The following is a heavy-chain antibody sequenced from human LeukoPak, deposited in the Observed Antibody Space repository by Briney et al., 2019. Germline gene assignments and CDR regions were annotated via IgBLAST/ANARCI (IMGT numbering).Heavy chain of an antibody. CDR1: GGSISSYY. D-gene: IGHD2-2*01. CDR2: IYYSGST. Sequence: SETLSLTCTVSGGSISSYYWSWIRQPPGKGLEWIGYIYYSGSTNYNPSLKSRVTISVDTSKNQFSLKLSSVTAADTAVYYCGRDRPGTSCHQDWGQGTLVTVSS. J-gene: IGHJ4*02. CDR3: GRDRPGTSCHQD. V-gene: IGHV4-59*01.